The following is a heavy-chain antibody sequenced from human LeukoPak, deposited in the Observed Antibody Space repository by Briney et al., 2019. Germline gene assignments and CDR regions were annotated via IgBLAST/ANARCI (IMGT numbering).Heavy chain of an antibody. Sequence: PGGSLSLSCAASGFTFSYYAMSWVRQSPGKGLEWVSAIGDRGGNTYTYYIDSVRGRFTISRDNSKNTLYLQMNSLRVDDTAVYYCATWPTNDYAYSGEGTLVTVSS. CDR3: ATWPTNDYAY. D-gene: IGHD3-16*01. V-gene: IGHV3-23*01. J-gene: IGHJ4*02. CDR1: GFTFSYYA. CDR2: IGDRGGNTYT.